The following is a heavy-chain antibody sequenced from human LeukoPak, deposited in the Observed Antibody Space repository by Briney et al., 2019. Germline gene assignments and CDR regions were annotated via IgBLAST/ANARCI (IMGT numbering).Heavy chain of an antibody. Sequence: GGSLRLSCAASGFTFSSYAMHWVRQAPGKGLEWVANIKQDGSEKYYVDSVKGRFTISRDNSRNTLYLQMNNLRTEDTAVYYCASPYYYDGSSYYHFFDHWGQGTLVTVSS. CDR1: GFTFSSYA. CDR3: ASPYYYDGSSYYHFFDH. CDR2: IKQDGSEK. D-gene: IGHD3-22*01. J-gene: IGHJ4*02. V-gene: IGHV3-7*01.